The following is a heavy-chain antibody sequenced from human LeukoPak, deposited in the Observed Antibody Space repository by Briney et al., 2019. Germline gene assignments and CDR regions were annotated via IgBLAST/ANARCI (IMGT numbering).Heavy chain of an antibody. D-gene: IGHD6-19*01. J-gene: IGHJ4*02. Sequence: GGSLRLSCSASGFTFSTYAMHWVRLSPGKGLEYVSGISSNGGTTSYADSVQGRFTISRDNSKNTLYLQMGSLRGEDMAVYYCAKVGSGWPGYYFDYWGQGTLVTVSS. CDR3: AKVGSGWPGYYFDY. CDR2: ISSNGGTT. V-gene: IGHV3-64*02. CDR1: GFTFSTYA.